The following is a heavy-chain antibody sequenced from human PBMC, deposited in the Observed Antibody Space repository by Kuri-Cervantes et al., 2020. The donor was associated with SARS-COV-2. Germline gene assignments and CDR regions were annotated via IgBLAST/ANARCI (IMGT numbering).Heavy chain of an antibody. CDR2: MFSSGST. D-gene: IGHD6-13*01. V-gene: IGHV4-61*09. CDR1: GGSISSGSYY. Sequence: SETLSLTCTVSGGSISSGSYYWSWIRQPAGKGLEWVGHMFSSGSTNYNPSLESRVTMSMDTSNNQFSLKLSSVTAADTAIYYCTRARGSSSWRGGPFYYGMDVWGRGTTVTVSS. J-gene: IGHJ6*02. CDR3: TRARGSSSWRGGPFYYGMDV.